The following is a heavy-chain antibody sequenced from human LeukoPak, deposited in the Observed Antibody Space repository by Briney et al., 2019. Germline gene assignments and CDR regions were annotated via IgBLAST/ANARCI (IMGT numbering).Heavy chain of an antibody. Sequence: PGGSLRLSCAAYGLTISGNYMSWVRQAPGKGLEWVSVIYSGGSTYYSDSVKGRFTISRDSSKNTLYLQMNSLRAEDTAVYYCASETMMTTVTTSSYYFDYWGQGTLVTVSS. CDR3: ASETMMTTVTTSSYYFDY. J-gene: IGHJ4*02. CDR1: GLTISGNY. D-gene: IGHD4-17*01. V-gene: IGHV3-66*01. CDR2: IYSGGST.